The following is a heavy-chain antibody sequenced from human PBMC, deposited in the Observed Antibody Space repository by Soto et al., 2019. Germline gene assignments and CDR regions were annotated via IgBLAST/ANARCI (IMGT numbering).Heavy chain of an antibody. V-gene: IGHV5-51*01. CDR3: ARHAYDFWSGHPNPRYYYGMDV. CDR2: IYPGDSNT. D-gene: IGHD3-3*01. J-gene: IGHJ6*02. CDR1: GYSFTSYW. Sequence: PGESLKISCKGSGYSFTSYWIGWVRQMPGKGLEWMGNIYPGDSNTRYSPSLQGQVTISVDKSISTAYLQWSSLKATNTAMYYCARHAYDFWSGHPNPRYYYGMDVWGQGTTVTVSS.